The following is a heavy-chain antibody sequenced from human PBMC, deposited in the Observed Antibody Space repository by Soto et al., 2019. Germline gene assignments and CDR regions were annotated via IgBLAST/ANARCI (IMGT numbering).Heavy chain of an antibody. CDR2: MKEDGSEK. CDR3: ARVRPGNYRDY. Sequence: EVQLVESGGGLVQPGGSLRLSCAASGFTFSTFWMAWVRQAPGRGLEWVAKMKEDGSEKYYGDSVKGRFIISRDNARNSVYLQMNSLRAEDTAVYYCARVRPGNYRDYWGQGTLVTVSS. V-gene: IGHV3-7*03. D-gene: IGHD3-10*01. J-gene: IGHJ4*02. CDR1: GFTFSTFW.